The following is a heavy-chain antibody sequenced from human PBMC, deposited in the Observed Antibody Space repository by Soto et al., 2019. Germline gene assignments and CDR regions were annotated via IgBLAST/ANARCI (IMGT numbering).Heavy chain of an antibody. CDR1: GFTFSSYA. Sequence: GGSLRLSCAASGFTFSSYAMHWVRQAPGKGLEWVAVISYDGSNKYYADSVKGRFTISRDNSKNTLYLQMNSLRAEDTAVYYCARAHPEYYYGSGTPNDYWGQGTLVTVSS. CDR3: ARAHPEYYYGSGTPNDY. V-gene: IGHV3-30-3*01. D-gene: IGHD3-10*01. CDR2: ISYDGSNK. J-gene: IGHJ4*02.